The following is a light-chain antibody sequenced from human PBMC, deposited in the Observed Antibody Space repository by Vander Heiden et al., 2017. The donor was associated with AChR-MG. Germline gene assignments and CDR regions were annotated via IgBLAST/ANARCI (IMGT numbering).Light chain of an antibody. Sequence: NFILTQPHSLSESPGKTVTISCAGSSGSIATNYVQWYQQRQGSPPTTVIYEDNQSASGVPYRFSGSGDSTSNSASRTISGLKDEDEDDYYCQSYDSSNHWVFGGGTKLTVL. CDR1: SGSIATNY. CDR3: QSYDSSNHWV. J-gene: IGLJ3*02. CDR2: EDN. V-gene: IGLV6-57*02.